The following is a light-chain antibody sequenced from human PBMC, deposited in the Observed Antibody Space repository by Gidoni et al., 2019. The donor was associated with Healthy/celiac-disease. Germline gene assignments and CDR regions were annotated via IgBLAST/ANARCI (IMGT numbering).Light chain of an antibody. J-gene: IGKJ3*01. CDR3: QQLNSYLT. CDR2: AAP. V-gene: IGKV1-9*01. CDR1: QGISSY. Sequence: DIQLTQSPSFLSASVGDRVTITCRASQGISSYLAWYQQKPGKAPKLLIYAAPTLQSGVPSRFSGSGSGTEFTLTISSLQPEDFATYYCQQLNSYLTFGPGSKVDI.